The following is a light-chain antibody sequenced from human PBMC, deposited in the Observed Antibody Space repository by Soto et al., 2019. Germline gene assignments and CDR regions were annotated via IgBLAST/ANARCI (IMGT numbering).Light chain of an antibody. CDR3: AAWDDSLNGYV. V-gene: IGLV1-44*01. Sequence: VLTQPPSASGTPGQRVTISCSGSSSNIGSNTVNWYQQLPGTAPKLLIYSNNQRPSGVPDRFSGSKSGTSASLAISGLQSEDDADYYCAAWDDSLNGYVFGTGTKVTFL. CDR2: SNN. J-gene: IGLJ1*01. CDR1: SSNIGSNT.